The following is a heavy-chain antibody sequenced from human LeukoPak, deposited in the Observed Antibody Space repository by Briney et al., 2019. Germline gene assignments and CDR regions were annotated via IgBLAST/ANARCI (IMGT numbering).Heavy chain of an antibody. J-gene: IGHJ4*02. CDR2: MNPNSGNT. D-gene: IGHD6-19*01. V-gene: IGHV1-8*01. CDR3: TRGSSGRRDN. CDR1: GYTFTSCD. Sequence: ASVKVSCKASGYTFTSCDINWVRQATGQGLEWMGWMNPNSGNTGYGQSFQGRITMTRDISIGTAYMELRNLTSEDTAIYYCTRGSSGRRDNWGRGTLVTVSA.